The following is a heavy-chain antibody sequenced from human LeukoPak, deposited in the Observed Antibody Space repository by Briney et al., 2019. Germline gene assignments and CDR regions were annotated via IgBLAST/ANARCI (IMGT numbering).Heavy chain of an antibody. Sequence: GGSLRLSCAASGFTFSSSPMHWVRQSPGRGLEYVAGISSHGDKSYYADSVKGRFTISRDNSKNTLALQMGSLRGQDTAVYYCAKAFRIFEVIDLHFDSWGQGTLVTVSS. CDR3: AKAFRIFEVIDLHFDS. V-gene: IGHV3-64*02. D-gene: IGHD3-3*01. CDR2: ISSHGDKS. J-gene: IGHJ4*02. CDR1: GFTFSSSP.